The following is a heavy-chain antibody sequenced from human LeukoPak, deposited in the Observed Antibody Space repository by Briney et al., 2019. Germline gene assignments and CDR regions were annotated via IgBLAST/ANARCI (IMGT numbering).Heavy chain of an antibody. CDR1: GFTFDDYA. Sequence: GGSLRLSCAASGFTFDDYAMHWVRQAPGKGLEWVSGISWNSGSIGYADSVKGRFTISRDNAKNSLYLQMNSLRAEDTAVYYCAREAVMDVWGKGTTVTVSS. J-gene: IGHJ6*03. CDR3: AREAVMDV. V-gene: IGHV3-9*01. CDR2: ISWNSGSI.